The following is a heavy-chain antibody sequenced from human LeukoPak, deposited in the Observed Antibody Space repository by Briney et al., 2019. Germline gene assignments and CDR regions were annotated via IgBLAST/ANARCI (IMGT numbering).Heavy chain of an antibody. V-gene: IGHV3-30*03. Sequence: PGGSLRLSCAASGFTFSTYGMHWVRQAPGKGLEWVAVISYDGSNKYYADSVKGRFTISRDNSKNTLYLQMNSLRAEDTAVYFCATDRRYCSSIGCSSLDYWGQGTLVTVSS. CDR2: ISYDGSNK. CDR3: ATDRRYCSSIGCSSLDY. CDR1: GFTFSTYG. D-gene: IGHD2-2*01. J-gene: IGHJ4*02.